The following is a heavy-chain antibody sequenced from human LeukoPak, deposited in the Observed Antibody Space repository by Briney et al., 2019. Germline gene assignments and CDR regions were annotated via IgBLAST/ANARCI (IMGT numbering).Heavy chain of an antibody. CDR1: GFTFSSYS. D-gene: IGHD4-17*01. V-gene: IGHV3-48*02. CDR3: ARDFAGYGDYEELLDAFDI. CDR2: ISSSSSTI. Sequence: GGSLRLSCAASGFTFSSYSMNWVRQAPGKGLEWVSYISSSSSTIYYADSVKGRFTISRDNAKNSLYLQMNSLRDEDTAVYYCARDFAGYGDYEELLDAFDIWSQGTMVTVSS. J-gene: IGHJ3*02.